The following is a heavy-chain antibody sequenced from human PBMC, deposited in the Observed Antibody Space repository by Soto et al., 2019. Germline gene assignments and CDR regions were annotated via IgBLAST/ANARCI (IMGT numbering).Heavy chain of an antibody. Sequence: GASVKVSCKASGYTFTSYDINWVRQATGQGLEWMGWMNPNSGNTGYAQKFQGRVTMTEDTSTDTAYMELSSLRSEDTAVYYCATASSGSCYRFDYWGQGTLVTVSS. CDR2: MNPNSGNT. V-gene: IGHV1-8*01. J-gene: IGHJ4*02. CDR3: ATASSGSCYRFDY. CDR1: GYTFTSYD. D-gene: IGHD1-26*01.